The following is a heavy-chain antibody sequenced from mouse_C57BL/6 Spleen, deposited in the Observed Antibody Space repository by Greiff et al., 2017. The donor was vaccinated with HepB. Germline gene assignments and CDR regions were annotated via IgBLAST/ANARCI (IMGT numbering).Heavy chain of an antibody. CDR3: ARNDYYGSSPAWFAY. J-gene: IGHJ3*01. CDR1: GFSLTSYA. D-gene: IGHD1-1*01. Sequence: VKLKQSGPGLVAPSQSLSITCTVSGFSLTSYAISWVRQPPGKGLEWLGVIWTGGGTNYNSALKSRLSISKDNSKSQVFLKMNSLQTDDTARYYCARNDYYGSSPAWFAYWGQGTLVTVSA. V-gene: IGHV2-9-1*01. CDR2: IWTGGGT.